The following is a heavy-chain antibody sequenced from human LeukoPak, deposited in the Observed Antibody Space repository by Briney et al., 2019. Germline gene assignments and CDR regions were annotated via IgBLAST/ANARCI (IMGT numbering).Heavy chain of an antibody. CDR2: ISSSSRDT. CDR3: ARDENTAMVPNAYFDY. V-gene: IGHV3-21*01. J-gene: IGHJ4*02. Sequence: GGSLRLSCAASGFTFSSSSINWVRQAPGKGLEWVAGISSSSRDTYYADSVKGRFTISRDNAKKSLYLQMRSLRAEDTAVYYCARDENTAMVPNAYFDYWGQGTLVTVSS. CDR1: GFTFSSSS. D-gene: IGHD5-18*01.